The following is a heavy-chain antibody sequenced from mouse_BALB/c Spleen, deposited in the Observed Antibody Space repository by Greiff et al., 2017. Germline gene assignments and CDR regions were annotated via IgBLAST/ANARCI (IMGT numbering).Heavy chain of an antibody. D-gene: IGHD2-1*01. J-gene: IGHJ4*01. V-gene: IGHV6-6*02. Sequence: EVKVEESGGGLVQPGGSMKLSCVASGFTFSNYWMNWVRQSPEKGLEWVAEIRLKSNNYATHYAESVKGRFTISRDDSKSSVYLQMNNLRAEDTGIYYCTRWGGNYFYAMDYWGQGTSVTVFS. CDR3: TRWGGNYFYAMDY. CDR2: IRLKSNNYAT. CDR1: GFTFSNYW.